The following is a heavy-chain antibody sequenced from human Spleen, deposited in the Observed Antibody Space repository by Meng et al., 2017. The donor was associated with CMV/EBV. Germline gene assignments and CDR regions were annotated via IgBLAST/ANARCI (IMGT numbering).Heavy chain of an antibody. CDR3: ARVHAAGTFVGYYFDY. V-gene: IGHV1-2*02. J-gene: IGHJ4*02. CDR2: ISPNSGGT. D-gene: IGHD6-13*01. CDR1: GYTFTGYY. Sequence: ASVKVSCKASGYTFTGYYIHWVRQAPGQGLEWMGWISPNSGGTNYAQKFQGRVTMTRDTSISTAYMELSRLRSDDTAVYYCARVHAAGTFVGYYFDYWGQGTLVTVSS.